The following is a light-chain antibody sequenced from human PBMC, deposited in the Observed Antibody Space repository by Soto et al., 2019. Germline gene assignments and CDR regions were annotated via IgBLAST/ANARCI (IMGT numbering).Light chain of an antibody. CDR1: SSDDGGYNY. J-gene: IGLJ1*01. CDR3: SSYTSSISPYV. V-gene: IGLV2-14*01. Sequence: QSVLAQPASVSGSPGQSITISCTGTSSDDGGYNYVSWYQQNPGRAPILRIFEVSNRPSGVSNRFSGSKSVITASLTISGLQAEDEAEYYGSSYTSSISPYVFGTEAKVAGL. CDR2: EVS.